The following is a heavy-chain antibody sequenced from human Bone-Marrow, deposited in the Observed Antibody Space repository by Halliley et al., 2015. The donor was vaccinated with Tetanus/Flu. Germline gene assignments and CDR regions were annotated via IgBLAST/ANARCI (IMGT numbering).Heavy chain of an antibody. J-gene: IGHJ5*02. V-gene: IGHV4-4*02. CDR2: IYLSGST. CDR1: GDSITNDHW. CDR3: ARLVKYSLDHFDP. D-gene: IGHD2-21*01. Sequence: TLSLTCSVSGDSITNDHWWSWVRQPPGKGLEWIGEIYLSGSTTYNPPLQSRVAFSVDKPKNQFSLSLRSVTAADTAVYYCARLVKYSLDHFDPWGQGTLVSVSP.